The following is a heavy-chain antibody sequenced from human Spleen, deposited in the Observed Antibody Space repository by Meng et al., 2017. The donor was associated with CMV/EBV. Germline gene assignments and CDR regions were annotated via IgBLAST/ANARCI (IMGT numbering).Heavy chain of an antibody. Sequence: SCKASGGTFSSYAMSWVRQAPGKGLEWVAFIRYDASKKYYTDSVKGRFTISRDNSKNTLYLRINSLRAEDTAVYYCAKGGGYSDFDYWGQGTLVTVSS. CDR3: AKGGGYSDFDY. V-gene: IGHV3-30*02. D-gene: IGHD1-26*01. J-gene: IGHJ4*02. CDR1: GGTFSSYA. CDR2: IRYDASKK.